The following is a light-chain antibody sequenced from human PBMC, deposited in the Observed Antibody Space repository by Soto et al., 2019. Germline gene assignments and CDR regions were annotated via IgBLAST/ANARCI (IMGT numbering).Light chain of an antibody. CDR3: QTWDTGIAV. CDR2: LNSDGSH. V-gene: IGLV4-69*01. J-gene: IGLJ7*01. Sequence: QAVVTQSPSASASLGASVKLTCTLSSGHSSYAIAWHQQQPEKGPRYLMKLNSDGSHDKGDGIPDRFSGSSSGAERYLTISSLQSEDEADYYCQTWDTGIAVFGGGTQLTVL. CDR1: SGHSSYA.